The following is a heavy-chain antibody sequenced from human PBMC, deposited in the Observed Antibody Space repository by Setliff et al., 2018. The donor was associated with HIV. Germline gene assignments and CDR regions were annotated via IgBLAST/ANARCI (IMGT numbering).Heavy chain of an antibody. J-gene: IGHJ4*02. V-gene: IGHV1-18*01. Sequence: GASVKVSCKASGYTFSSYGISWVRQAPGQGLEWMGWISGYNGDTNYAQKFQGRVTMTTDTSTNTAYMELRSLTSDDTAVYYCARDTMVVVSRFDYWGQGTLGHRLL. CDR1: GYTFSSYG. CDR3: ARDTMVVVSRFDY. CDR2: ISGYNGDT. D-gene: IGHD2-21*01.